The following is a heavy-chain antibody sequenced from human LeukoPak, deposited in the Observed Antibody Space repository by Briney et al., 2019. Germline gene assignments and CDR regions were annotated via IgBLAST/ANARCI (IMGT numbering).Heavy chain of an antibody. CDR2: ISDDGRNK. Sequence: TGGSLRLSCAASGFSFISYGMHWVRQAPGKGLEWVGVISDDGRNKNYADSVKGRFTISRDNSKDTLYLQMNSLRDEDTAVYYCAKCPSDYGDYVTYFDYWGQGTLVTVSS. CDR1: GFSFISYG. CDR3: AKCPSDYGDYVTYFDY. J-gene: IGHJ4*02. V-gene: IGHV3-30*18. D-gene: IGHD4-17*01.